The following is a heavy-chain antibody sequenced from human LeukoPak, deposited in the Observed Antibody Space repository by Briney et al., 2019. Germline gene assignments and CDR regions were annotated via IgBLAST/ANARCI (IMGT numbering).Heavy chain of an antibody. J-gene: IGHJ6*02. CDR2: ISYDGSNK. CDR1: GFTFSSYA. CDR3: ARDPLVSSYYYYYGMDV. D-gene: IGHD2-2*01. Sequence: PGGSLRLSCAASGFTFSSYAMRWVRQAPGKGLEWVAVISYDGSNKYYADSVKGRFTISRDNSKNTLYLQMNSLRAEDTAVYYCARDPLVSSYYYYYGMDVWGQGTTVTVSS. V-gene: IGHV3-30-3*01.